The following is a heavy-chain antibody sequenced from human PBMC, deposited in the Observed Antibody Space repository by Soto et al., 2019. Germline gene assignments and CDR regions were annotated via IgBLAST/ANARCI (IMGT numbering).Heavy chain of an antibody. D-gene: IGHD3-9*01. CDR3: SGQGLGYDILPGYTRPYGMDV. Sequence: GGSLRLSCAASGFTFSSYAIHWVRQAPGKGLEWVAFISHDGSNKYYADSVKGRFTISRDNSKNTMYLQMNSLRAEDTAVYYSSGQGLGYDILPGYTRPYGMDVWGQGPTVTVS. CDR2: ISHDGSNK. CDR1: GFTFSSYA. J-gene: IGHJ6*02. V-gene: IGHV3-30-3*01.